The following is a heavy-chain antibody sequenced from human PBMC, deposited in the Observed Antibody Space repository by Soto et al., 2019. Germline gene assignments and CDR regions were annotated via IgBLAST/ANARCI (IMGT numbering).Heavy chain of an antibody. CDR3: AKKRVGVLRYFDWLLASDY. J-gene: IGHJ4*02. Sequence: HPGGSLRLSCAASGFTFSSYAMSWVRQAPGKGLEWVSAISGSGGSTYYADSVKGRFTISRDNSKNTLYLQMNSLRAEDTAVYYCAKKRVGVLRYFDWLLASDYWGQGTLVTVSS. V-gene: IGHV3-23*01. CDR2: ISGSGGST. D-gene: IGHD3-9*01. CDR1: GFTFSSYA.